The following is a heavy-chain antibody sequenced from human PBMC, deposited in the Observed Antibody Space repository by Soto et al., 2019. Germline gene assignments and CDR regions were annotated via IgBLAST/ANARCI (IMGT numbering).Heavy chain of an antibody. CDR3: TSEMRHSSGWYGAFDI. J-gene: IGHJ3*02. Sequence: GGSLRLSCTTSGFTFTNAWMDWVRQAPGKGLEWVGRIKSKSDGGAADYPAPVKDRFIISRDDSKNTLYLQIYSPKTEDTAVYYCTSEMRHSSGWYGAFDIWGQGTMVTVSS. D-gene: IGHD6-19*01. V-gene: IGHV3-15*01. CDR1: GFTFTNAW. CDR2: IKSKSDGGAA.